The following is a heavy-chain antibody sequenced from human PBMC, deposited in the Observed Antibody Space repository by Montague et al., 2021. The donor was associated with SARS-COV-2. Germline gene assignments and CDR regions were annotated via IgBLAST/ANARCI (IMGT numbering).Heavy chain of an antibody. CDR2: IYYSGST. V-gene: IGHV4-61*01. D-gene: IGHD3-3*01. J-gene: IGHJ6*02. CDR1: GRSVSSGSYY. Sequence: SETLSLTCTVSGRSVSSGSYYWSWIRQPPGKGLEWIGYIYYSGSTNYNPSLKSRVTISVDTSKNQFSLKLSSVTAADTAVYYCARDPWHITIFGVVTRYGMDVWGQGTTVTVSS. CDR3: ARDPWHITIFGVVTRYGMDV.